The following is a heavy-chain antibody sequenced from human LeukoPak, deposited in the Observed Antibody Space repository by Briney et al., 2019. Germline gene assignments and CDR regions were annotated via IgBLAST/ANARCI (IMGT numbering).Heavy chain of an antibody. J-gene: IGHJ4*02. CDR1: GVTFSSYG. Sequence: GGSLRLSCAASGVTFSSYGMHWVRQAPDKGVECVGAISYDGKNIHYVDSVKGRFTISRDSSKTTVYLQMNSLRAEDTAVSYCARTYSRESGYDFVFHYWGQGTLVTVSS. V-gene: IGHV3-33*01. CDR2: ISYDGKNI. D-gene: IGHD5-12*01. CDR3: ARTYSRESGYDFVFHY.